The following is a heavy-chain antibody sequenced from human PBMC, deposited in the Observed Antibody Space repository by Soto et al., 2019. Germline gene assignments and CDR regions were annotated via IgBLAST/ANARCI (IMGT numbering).Heavy chain of an antibody. Sequence: SETLSLTCTVSGGSISSSSYYLGWIRQPPGKGLEWIGSIYYSGSTYYNPSLRSRVTISVDTSKNQFPLKLSSVTAADTAVYYCARPSESDGYYDYWGQGTLVTVS. V-gene: IGHV4-39*01. J-gene: IGHJ4*02. CDR3: ARPSESDGYYDY. CDR2: IYYSGST. CDR1: GGSISSSSYY.